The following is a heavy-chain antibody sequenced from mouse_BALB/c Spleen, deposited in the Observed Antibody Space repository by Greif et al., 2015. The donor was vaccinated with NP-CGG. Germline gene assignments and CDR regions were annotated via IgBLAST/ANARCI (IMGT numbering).Heavy chain of an antibody. CDR2: IDPANGNT. Sequence: VQLQQSGAELVKPGASVKLSCTASGFNIEDTYMHWVKQRPEQGLEWIGGIDPANGNTKYDPKFQGKATITADTSSNTAYLQLSSLTSEDTAVYYCAPYYDYPYYYAMDYWGQGTSVTVSS. CDR3: APYYDYPYYYAMDY. V-gene: IGHV14-3*02. CDR1: GFNIEDTY. J-gene: IGHJ4*01. D-gene: IGHD2-4*01.